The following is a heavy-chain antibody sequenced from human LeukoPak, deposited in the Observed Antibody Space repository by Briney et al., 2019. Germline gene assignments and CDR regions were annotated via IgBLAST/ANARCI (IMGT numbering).Heavy chain of an antibody. Sequence: SETLSLTCTVSGGSISSYYWSWIRQPAGKGLEWIGRIYTSGSTDYNPSLKSRVTMSIDTSKNQFSLKLSSVTAADTAVYYCARGIAAADTRPFDYWGQGTLVTVSS. D-gene: IGHD6-13*01. CDR1: GGSISSYY. CDR3: ARGIAAADTRPFDY. V-gene: IGHV4-4*07. CDR2: IYTSGST. J-gene: IGHJ4*02.